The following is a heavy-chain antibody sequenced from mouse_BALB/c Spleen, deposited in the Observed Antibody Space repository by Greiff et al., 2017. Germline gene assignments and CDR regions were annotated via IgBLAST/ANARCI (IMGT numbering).Heavy chain of an antibody. CDR2: ISSGGGST. Sequence: DVKLVESGGGLVKPGGSLKLSCAASGFAFSSYDMSWVRQTPEKRLEWVAYISSGGGSTYYPDTVKGRFTISRDNAKNTLYLQMSSLKSEDTAMYYCARQRGLGFAYWGQGTLVTVSA. CDR3: ARQRGLGFAY. CDR1: GFAFSSYD. J-gene: IGHJ3*01. V-gene: IGHV5-12-1*01.